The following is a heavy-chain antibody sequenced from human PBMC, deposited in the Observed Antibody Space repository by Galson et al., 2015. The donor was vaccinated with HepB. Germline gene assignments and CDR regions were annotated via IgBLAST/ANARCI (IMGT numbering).Heavy chain of an antibody. D-gene: IGHD6-25*01. V-gene: IGHV6-1*01. CDR3: ARGYSSGQYYFDP. CDR1: GDSVSSNSAA. CDR2: TYYRAKWYN. J-gene: IGHJ5*02. Sequence: CAISGDSVSSNSAAWNWIRQSPSRGLEWLGRTYYRAKWYNDYAVSVKSRITINPDTSKNQSSLQLNSVTPEDTAVYYCARGYSSGQYYFDPWGQGTLVTVSS.